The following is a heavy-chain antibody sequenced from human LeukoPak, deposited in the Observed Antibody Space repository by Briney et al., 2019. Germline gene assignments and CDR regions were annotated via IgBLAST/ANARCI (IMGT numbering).Heavy chain of an antibody. V-gene: IGHV3-33*01. CDR2: IGKDGSNK. CDR1: GFIFSSYG. CDR3: ARGPIDDYYYSYMDV. Sequence: GGSLRLSCRAAGFIFSSYGMHWVRQAPGKGLEWVGVIGKDGSNKYYVDSVKGRFTISRDNTQKTMYLQMNSLRAEDTAVYYCARGPIDDYYYSYMDVWGKGTTVTVSS. J-gene: IGHJ6*03. D-gene: IGHD3-16*02.